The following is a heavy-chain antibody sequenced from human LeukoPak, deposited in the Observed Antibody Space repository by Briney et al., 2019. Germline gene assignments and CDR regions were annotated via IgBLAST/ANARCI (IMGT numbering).Heavy chain of an antibody. CDR1: GYTFTGYY. CDR2: INPNSGGT. V-gene: IGHV1-2*02. D-gene: IGHD2-2*02. CDR3: ARWQYQLLYGYYYYYMDV. Sequence: GASVKVSCKASGYTFTGYYMHWVRQAPGQGLEWMGWINPNSGGTNYAQKFQGRVTMTRDTSISTAYMELSRLRSDDTAVYYCARWQYQLLYGYYYYYMDVWGKGTTVTVSS. J-gene: IGHJ6*03.